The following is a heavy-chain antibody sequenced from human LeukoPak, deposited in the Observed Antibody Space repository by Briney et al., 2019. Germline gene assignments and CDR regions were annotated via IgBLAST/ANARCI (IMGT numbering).Heavy chain of an antibody. Sequence: GGSLRLSCAASGFTFSDYYMSWIRQAPGKGLEWVSYISSSGSTIYYADSVKGRFTISRDNAKNSLYLQMNSLRDEDTAVYYCARDRGIAVAGTNWFDPWGQGTLVTVSS. J-gene: IGHJ5*02. CDR3: ARDRGIAVAGTNWFDP. CDR1: GFTFSDYY. D-gene: IGHD6-19*01. V-gene: IGHV3-11*04. CDR2: ISSSGSTI.